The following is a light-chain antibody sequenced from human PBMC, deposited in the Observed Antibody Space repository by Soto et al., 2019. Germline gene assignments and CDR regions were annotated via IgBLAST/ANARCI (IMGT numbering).Light chain of an antibody. J-gene: IGLJ1*01. Sequence: QSALTQPASVSGSPGQSITIPCTGTSSDVGGYNYVSWYQQHPGKAPKLMIYEVSNRPLGVSNRFSGSKSGNTASLTISWLQAEDEADYYCSSYTGSTSYVFGTGTKLTVL. CDR3: SSYTGSTSYV. V-gene: IGLV2-14*01. CDR1: SSDVGGYNY. CDR2: EVS.